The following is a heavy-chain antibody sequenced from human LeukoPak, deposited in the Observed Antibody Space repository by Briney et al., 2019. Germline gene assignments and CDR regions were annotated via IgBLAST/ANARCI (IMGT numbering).Heavy chain of an antibody. V-gene: IGHV1-2*02. CDR3: SRDPYCSTTSCYPFFHH. CDR2: INPNSGGT. D-gene: IGHD2-2*01. Sequence: ASVKVSCKASGYTFTGYYMHWVRQAPGQGLEWMGWINPNSGGTNYAQKFQGRVTMTSDTSIRTAFMELSSLRPDDTAVYYCSRDPYCSTTSCYPFFHHWGQGTLVTVSS. J-gene: IGHJ4*02. CDR1: GYTFTGYY.